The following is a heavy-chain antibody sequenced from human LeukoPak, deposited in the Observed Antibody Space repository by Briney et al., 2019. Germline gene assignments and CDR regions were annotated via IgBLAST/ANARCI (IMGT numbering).Heavy chain of an antibody. V-gene: IGHV3-48*01. CDR3: ARECGGSCYGAFDI. D-gene: IGHD2-15*01. Sequence: GRCLSLSCAASGFTFSSYAMSWVRQAPGKGLEWGSYISSSSSTIYYANSVKGRFTISRDNAKNSLCLQTNSLRAEDTAVYYCARECGGSCYGAFDIWGQGTMVTVSS. J-gene: IGHJ3*02. CDR2: ISSSSSTI. CDR1: GFTFSSYA.